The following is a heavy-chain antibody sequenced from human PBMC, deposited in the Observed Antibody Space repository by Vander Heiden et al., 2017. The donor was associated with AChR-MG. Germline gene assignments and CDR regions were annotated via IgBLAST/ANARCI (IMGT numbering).Heavy chain of an antibody. CDR3: ARRIYYYDSSGYWDAFDI. J-gene: IGHJ3*02. V-gene: IGHV1-8*01. CDR1: GYTFPSYD. D-gene: IGHD3-22*01. CDR2: MNPNSGNT. Sequence: QVQLVQSGAEVKKPGASVKVSCKASGYTFPSYDINWVRQATGQGLEWMGWMNPNSGNTGYAQKFQGRVTMTRNTSISTAYMELSSLRSEDTAVYYCARRIYYYDSSGYWDAFDIWGQGTMVTVSS.